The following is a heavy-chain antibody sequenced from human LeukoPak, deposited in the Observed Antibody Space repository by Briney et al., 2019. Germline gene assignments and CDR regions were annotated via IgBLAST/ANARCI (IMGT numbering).Heavy chain of an antibody. Sequence: PGGSLRLSCEGFGFTFSSYSMNWVRQAPGKGLEGISHITSSGKSIHYADSVQGRFIISRDNVKSSLYLQMNSQRAEDTAVYYCARATSGSFSDWGQGTLVTVSS. V-gene: IGHV3-21*01. CDR3: ARATSGSFSD. D-gene: IGHD1-26*01. CDR1: GFTFSSYS. CDR2: ITSSGKSI. J-gene: IGHJ4*02.